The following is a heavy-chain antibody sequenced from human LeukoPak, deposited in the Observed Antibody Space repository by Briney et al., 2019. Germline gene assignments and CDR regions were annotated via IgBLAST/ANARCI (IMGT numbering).Heavy chain of an antibody. Sequence: PGRSLRLSCAASGFIFSGYAMHWVRQAPGKGLEWVAVISYDGSNKYYADSVKGRFTISRDNSKNTLYLQMNSLRAEDTAVYYCARDRGSSGHKPYDYWGQGTLVPVSS. CDR3: ARDRGSSGHKPYDY. CDR1: GFIFSGYA. D-gene: IGHD6-19*01. J-gene: IGHJ4*02. CDR2: ISYDGSNK. V-gene: IGHV3-30*04.